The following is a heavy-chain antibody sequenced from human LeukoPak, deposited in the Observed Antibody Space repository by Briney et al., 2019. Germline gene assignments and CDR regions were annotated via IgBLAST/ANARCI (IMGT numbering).Heavy chain of an antibody. CDR1: GGSFSGYY. D-gene: IGHD1-7*01. CDR3: ARVLELVDY. J-gene: IGHJ4*02. V-gene: IGHV4-34*01. CDR2: INHSGST. Sequence: PSETLSLTCAVYGGSFSGYYWSWIRQPPGKGLEWIGEINHSGSTNYNPSLKSRVTISVGTSKNQFSLKLSSVTAADTAVYYCARVLELVDYWGQGTLVTVSS.